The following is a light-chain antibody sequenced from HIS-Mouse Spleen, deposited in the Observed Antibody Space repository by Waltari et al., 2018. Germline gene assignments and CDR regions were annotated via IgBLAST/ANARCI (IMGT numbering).Light chain of an antibody. J-gene: IGLJ2*01. V-gene: IGLV3-10*01. CDR1: ALPKTY. CDR2: EDS. Sequence: SYELTQPPSVSVSPGQTTRITCSGDALPKTYAYSYQKKSGQAPVLVIYEDSKRPSGIPERFSGSSSGTMATLTISGAQVEDEADYYCYSTDSSGNHRVFGGGTKLTVL. CDR3: YSTDSSGNHRV.